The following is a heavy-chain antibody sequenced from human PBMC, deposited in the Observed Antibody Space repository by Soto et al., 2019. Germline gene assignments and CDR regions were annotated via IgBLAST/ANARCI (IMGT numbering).Heavy chain of an antibody. V-gene: IGHV1-69*06. Sequence: SVKVSCKASGGTFSSYAISWVRQAPGQGLEWMGGIIPIFGTANYAQKFQGRVTITADKSTSTAYMELSSLRPEDTAVYYCARGVAVAAPSFDYWGQGTLVTVSS. D-gene: IGHD6-19*01. J-gene: IGHJ4*02. CDR2: IIPIFGTA. CDR3: ARGVAVAAPSFDY. CDR1: GGTFSSYA.